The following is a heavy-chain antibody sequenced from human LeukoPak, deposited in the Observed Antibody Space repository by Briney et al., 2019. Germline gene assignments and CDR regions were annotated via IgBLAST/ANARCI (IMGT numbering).Heavy chain of an antibody. Sequence: GGSLRLSCAASGFTFSSYAMHWVRQAPGKGLEWVAVISYDGSNKYYADPVKGRFTISRDNSKNTLYLQMNSLRAEDTAVYYCANNGLVAATTYFDYWGQGTLVTVSS. CDR3: ANNGLVAATTYFDY. V-gene: IGHV3-30-3*01. J-gene: IGHJ4*02. CDR1: GFTFSSYA. CDR2: ISYDGSNK. D-gene: IGHD2-15*01.